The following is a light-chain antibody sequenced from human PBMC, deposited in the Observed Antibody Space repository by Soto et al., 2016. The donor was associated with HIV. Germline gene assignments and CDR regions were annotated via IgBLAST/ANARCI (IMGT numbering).Light chain of an antibody. V-gene: IGLV3-21*03. CDR1: NIGSKS. CDR2: DDT. Sequence: SYELTQPPSVSVAPGKTARITCGGNNIGSKSVHWYQQKPGQAPLLVVYDDTDRPSGIPERFSGSNSGNTATLTINRVEAGDEADYYCQVWDSSGDHPGVFGGGTKLTVL. CDR3: QVWDSSGDHPGV. J-gene: IGLJ2*01.